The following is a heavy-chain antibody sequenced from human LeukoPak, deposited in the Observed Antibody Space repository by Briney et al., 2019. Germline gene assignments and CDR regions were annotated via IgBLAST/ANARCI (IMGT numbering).Heavy chain of an antibody. D-gene: IGHD1-26*01. CDR3: ARQSGSYGGILDN. CDR2: IYYSGST. CDR1: GGSITYSHYY. Sequence: SETLSLTCSVSGGSITYSHYYWGWVRQPPGKGLEWIGGIYYSGSTYYNPSLKSRVTISVDTSRNEFSLRLSSVTAADTALYFCARQSGSYGGILDNWGQGILGTVSS. J-gene: IGHJ4*02. V-gene: IGHV4-39*01.